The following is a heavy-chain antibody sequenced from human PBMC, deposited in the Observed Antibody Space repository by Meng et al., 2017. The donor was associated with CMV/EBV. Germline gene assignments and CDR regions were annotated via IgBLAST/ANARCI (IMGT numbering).Heavy chain of an antibody. J-gene: IGHJ4*02. D-gene: IGHD6-19*01. CDR2: INPNSGGT. CDR3: ARWGGTYRLALGYFDY. Sequence: ASAKVSCKASGYTFTGYYMHWVRQAPGQGLEWMGWINPNSGGTNYAQKFQGRVTMTRDTSISTAYMELSRLRSDDTAVYYCARWGGTYRLALGYFDYWGQGTLVTVSS. V-gene: IGHV1-2*02. CDR1: GYTFTGYY.